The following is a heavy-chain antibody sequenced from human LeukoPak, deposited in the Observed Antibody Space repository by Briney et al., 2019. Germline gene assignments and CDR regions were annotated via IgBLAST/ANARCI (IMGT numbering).Heavy chain of an antibody. D-gene: IGHD3-10*01. CDR2: INHSGST. V-gene: IGHV4-38-2*02. J-gene: IGHJ4*02. Sequence: SETLSLTCTVSGYSISSGYYWGWIRQPPGKGLEWIGSINHSGSTYYNPSLKSRVTISVDTSKNQFSLKLSSVTAADTAVYYCATTMLRGRTFDYWGQGTLVTVSS. CDR1: GYSISSGYY. CDR3: ATTMLRGRTFDY.